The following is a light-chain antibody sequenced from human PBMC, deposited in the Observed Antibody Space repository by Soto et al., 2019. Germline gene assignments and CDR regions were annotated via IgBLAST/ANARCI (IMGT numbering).Light chain of an antibody. CDR3: QTWGSGIQV. V-gene: IGLV4-69*01. J-gene: IGLJ3*02. CDR2: LNSDGSH. Sequence: QSVLTQSPSASASLGASVKVTCTLSGGYSSYAIAWHQQQPEKGPRFLMKLNSDGSHNRGDGIPDRFSGSSSGAERYLTISSLQSEDEADYYCQTWGSGIQVFGGGTKVTVL. CDR1: GGYSSYA.